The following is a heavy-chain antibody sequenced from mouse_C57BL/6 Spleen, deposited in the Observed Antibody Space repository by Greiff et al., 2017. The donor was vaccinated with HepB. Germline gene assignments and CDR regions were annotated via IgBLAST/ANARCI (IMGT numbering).Heavy chain of an antibody. CDR2: INPSTGGT. Sequence: VQLKESGPELVKPGASVKISCTASGYSFTGYYMHWVKQSSEKSLEWIGEINPSTGGTSYNQKFKGKATLTVDKSSSTAYMQLKSLTSEDSAVYYCARWYGNYLYYAMDYGGKGTSVTVSS. J-gene: IGHJ4*01. D-gene: IGHD2-10*02. V-gene: IGHV1-43*01. CDR3: ARWYGNYLYYAMDY. CDR1: GYSFTGYY.